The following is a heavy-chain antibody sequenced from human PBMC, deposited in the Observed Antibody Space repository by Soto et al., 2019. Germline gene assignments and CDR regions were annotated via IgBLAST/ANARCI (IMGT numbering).Heavy chain of an antibody. V-gene: IGHV4-30-4*01. CDR2: IYNSGGS. J-gene: IGHJ4*02. CDR3: VGTGTTDDY. CDR1: GASVRSGDYY. Sequence: QVQLQESGPGLVKPSQTLSLTCSVSGASVRSGDYYWSCIRQAPGKGLEWIGYIYNSGGSYYNPSLKGRLTISIDTSKNQFSLKLTSVTAADTAIYYCVGTGTTDDYWGRGTLVTVSS. D-gene: IGHD4-17*01.